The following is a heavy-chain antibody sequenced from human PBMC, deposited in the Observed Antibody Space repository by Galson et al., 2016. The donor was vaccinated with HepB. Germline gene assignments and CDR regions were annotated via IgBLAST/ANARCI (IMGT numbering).Heavy chain of an antibody. Sequence: SLRLSCAASGFTFSNFAVHWVRQAPGKGLEWVAVISYDGGNKYYADSVQGRFTISRDNSQNTLYLQMNSLRAEDTAVYYCARKSDSSTFDGDLWGQGTLVTVSS. D-gene: IGHD6-13*01. J-gene: IGHJ5*02. V-gene: IGHV3-30-3*01. CDR3: ARKSDSSTFDGDL. CDR2: ISYDGGNK. CDR1: GFTFSNFA.